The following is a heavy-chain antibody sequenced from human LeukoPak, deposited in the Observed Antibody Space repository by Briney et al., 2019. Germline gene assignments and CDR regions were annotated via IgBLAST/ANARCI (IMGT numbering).Heavy chain of an antibody. D-gene: IGHD3-9*01. Sequence: GESLKISCKGSGYSFTSYWIGWVRQMPGKGLEWMGIIYPGDSDTRYSPSFQGQVTISADKSISTAYLQWSSLKASDTAMYYCATIPYYDLLTGYMFDYWGQGTLVTVSS. V-gene: IGHV5-51*01. CDR3: ATIPYYDLLTGYMFDY. J-gene: IGHJ4*02. CDR1: GYSFTSYW. CDR2: IYPGDSDT.